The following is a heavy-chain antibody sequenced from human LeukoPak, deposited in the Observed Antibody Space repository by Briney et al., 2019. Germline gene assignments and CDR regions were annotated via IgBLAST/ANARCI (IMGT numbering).Heavy chain of an antibody. CDR1: GFTFSSYA. D-gene: IGHD4-17*01. Sequence: GGSLRLSCAASGFTFSSYAMHWVRQAPGKGLEYVSAISSNGDSTYYANSVKGRFTISRDNSKNTLYLQMGSLRAEDMAVYYCAREYRSEVYGDYVDYWGQGTLVTVSS. V-gene: IGHV3-64*01. J-gene: IGHJ4*02. CDR3: AREYRSEVYGDYVDY. CDR2: ISSNGDST.